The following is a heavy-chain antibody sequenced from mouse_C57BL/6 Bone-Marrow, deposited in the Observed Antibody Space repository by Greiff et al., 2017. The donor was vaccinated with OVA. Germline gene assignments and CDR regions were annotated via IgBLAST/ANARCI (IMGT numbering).Heavy chain of an antibody. CDR1: GYTFTSYG. V-gene: IGHV1-81*01. D-gene: IGHD2-5*01. J-gene: IGHJ2*01. CDR3: AEGDSNLYLDY. Sequence: VKLVESGAELARPGASVKLSCKASGYTFTSYGISWVKQRTGQGLEWIGEIYPRSGNTYYNEKFKGKATLTADKSSSTAYMELRSLTSEDSAVYFCAEGDSNLYLDYWGQGTTLTVSS. CDR2: IYPRSGNT.